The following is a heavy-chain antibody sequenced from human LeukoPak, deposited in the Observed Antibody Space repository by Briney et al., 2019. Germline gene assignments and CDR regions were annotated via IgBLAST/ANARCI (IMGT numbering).Heavy chain of an antibody. CDR3: ARDPTNTSGRYAYHDY. CDR2: VSCFNGDT. J-gene: IGHJ4*02. Sequence: ASVKVSCKASGYTFNHHGISWVRQAPGQGLEWMGWVSCFNGDTHYVQKFQGRVTMTRDPSTTTAYMELRNLRSDDTALYYCARDPTNTSGRYAYHDYWGQGTLVTVSS. CDR1: GYTFNHHG. D-gene: IGHD6-19*01. V-gene: IGHV1-18*04.